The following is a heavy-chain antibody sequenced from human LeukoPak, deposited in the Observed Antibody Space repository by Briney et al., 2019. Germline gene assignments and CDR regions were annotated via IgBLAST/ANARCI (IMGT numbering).Heavy chain of an antibody. CDR1: GYTFTSYY. CDR2: INPSGGST. D-gene: IGHD3-10*01. CDR3: ARAGITMVRGVPDPSDYYYGMDV. Sequence: ASVKISCKASGYTFTSYYMHWVRQAPGQGLEWMGIINPSGGSTSYAQKFQGRVTMTRDTSTSTVYMELSSQRSEDTAVYYCARAGITMVRGVPDPSDYYYGMDVWGQGTTVTVSS. V-gene: IGHV1-46*01. J-gene: IGHJ6*02.